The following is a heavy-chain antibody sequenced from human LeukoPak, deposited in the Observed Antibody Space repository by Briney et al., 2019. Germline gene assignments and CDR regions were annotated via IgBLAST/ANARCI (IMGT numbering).Heavy chain of an antibody. CDR1: GYTLTELS. Sequence: SCKVSGYTLTELSMHWVRQAPGKGLEWVAVISYDGSNKYYADSVKGRFTISRDNSKNALYLQMNSRRAEDTAVYYCAREHLVGATTDWGQGTLVTVSS. CDR2: ISYDGSNK. J-gene: IGHJ4*02. D-gene: IGHD1-26*01. CDR3: AREHLVGATTD. V-gene: IGHV3-30-3*01.